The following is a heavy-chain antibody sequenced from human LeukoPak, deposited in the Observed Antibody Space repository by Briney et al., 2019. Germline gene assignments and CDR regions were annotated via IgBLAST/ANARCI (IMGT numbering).Heavy chain of an antibody. CDR1: GYTFTSYD. Sequence: ASVKVSCKASGYTFTSYDINWVRQATGQGLEWMGWMNPNSGNTGYAQKFQGRVTMTRNTSISTAYMELSSLRSEDTAVYYWARGVISGEKGSGYFEYYYGMDVWGQGTTVTVSS. CDR3: ARGVISGEKGSGYFEYYYGMDV. D-gene: IGHD3-3*01. CDR2: MNPNSGNT. J-gene: IGHJ6*02. V-gene: IGHV1-8*01.